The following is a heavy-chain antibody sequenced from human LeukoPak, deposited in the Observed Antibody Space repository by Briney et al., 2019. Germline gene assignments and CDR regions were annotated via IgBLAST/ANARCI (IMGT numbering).Heavy chain of an antibody. D-gene: IGHD1-20*01. V-gene: IGHV3-74*01. Sequence: GGTLRLFCAASGFTFSSYWMHWVRQAPGKGLVWVSRINSDGSSTSYADSVKGRFTISRDNAKNTLYLQMNSLRAEDTAVYYCARARYNWNPFDYWGQGTLVTVSS. CDR3: ARARYNWNPFDY. CDR1: GFTFSSYW. J-gene: IGHJ4*02. CDR2: INSDGSST.